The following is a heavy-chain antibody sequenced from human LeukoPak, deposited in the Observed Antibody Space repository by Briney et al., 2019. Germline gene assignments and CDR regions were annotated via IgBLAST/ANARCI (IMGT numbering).Heavy chain of an antibody. J-gene: IGHJ6*04. Sequence: GGSLRLSRAASGFTFSDYYMSWIRQAPGKGLEWVSYISSSSSYTNYADSVKGRFTISRDNAKNSLYPQMNSLRAEDTAVYYCARDREYSSSWTSYYYYGMDVWGKGTTVTVSS. CDR1: GFTFSDYY. V-gene: IGHV3-11*06. CDR2: ISSSSSYT. D-gene: IGHD6-13*01. CDR3: ARDREYSSSWTSYYYYGMDV.